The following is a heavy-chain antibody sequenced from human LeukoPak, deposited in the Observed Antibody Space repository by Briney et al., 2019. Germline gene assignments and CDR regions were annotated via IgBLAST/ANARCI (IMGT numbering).Heavy chain of an antibody. CDR2: ISSSSSTI. D-gene: IGHD6-13*01. CDR3: ARVYTSSWYGY. Sequence: GGSLRLSCAASGFTFNTYSMNWVRQAPGKGLEWVSYISSSSSTIKYADSVKGRFTISRDNAKNSLFLQMNSLRAEDTAVYYCARVYTSSWYGYWGQGTLVTVSS. J-gene: IGHJ4*02. CDR1: GFTFNTYS. V-gene: IGHV3-48*01.